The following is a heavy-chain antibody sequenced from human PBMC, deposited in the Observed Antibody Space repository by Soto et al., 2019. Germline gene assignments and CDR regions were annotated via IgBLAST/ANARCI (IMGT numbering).Heavy chain of an antibody. V-gene: IGHV3-23*01. CDR2: IGGRGNSA. D-gene: IGHD5-12*01. J-gene: IGHJ3*01. CDR3: VREGRGSFDF. Sequence: GGSLSLSCAASGFIFTNYAMNWVRQAPGKGLEWVSVIGGRGNSAYYADSVQGRFTISRDNSKNTLSLQMSSLTADDTAIYYCVREGRGSFDFWGRGTMVTVSS. CDR1: GFIFTNYA.